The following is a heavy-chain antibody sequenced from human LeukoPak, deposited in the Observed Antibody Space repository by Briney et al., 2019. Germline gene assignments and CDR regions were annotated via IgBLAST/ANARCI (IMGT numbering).Heavy chain of an antibody. CDR2: IYYSGST. CDR1: GGSISSYY. J-gene: IGHJ5*02. Sequence: PSETLSLTCTVSGGSISSYYWSWIRQPPGKGLEWIGYIYYSGSTYYNPSLKSRVTISVDTSKNQFSLKLSSVTAADTAVYYCARHYGPWGQGTLVTVSS. CDR3: ARHYGP. D-gene: IGHD3-16*01. V-gene: IGHV4-59*08.